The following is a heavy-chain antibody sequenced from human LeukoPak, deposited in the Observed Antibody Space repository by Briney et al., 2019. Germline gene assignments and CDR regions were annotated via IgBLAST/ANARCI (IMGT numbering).Heavy chain of an antibody. CDR2: IYYSGST. CDR1: GGSISSSSYY. CDR3: ARDPLPYYYGSGSIPRYGMDV. Sequence: SETLSLTCTVSGGSISSSSYYWGWIRQPPGKGLEWIGSIYYSGSTYYNPSLKSRVTISVDTSKNQFSLKLSSVTAADTAVYYCARDPLPYYYGSGSIPRYGMDVWGQGTTVTVSS. V-gene: IGHV4-39*07. J-gene: IGHJ6*02. D-gene: IGHD3-10*01.